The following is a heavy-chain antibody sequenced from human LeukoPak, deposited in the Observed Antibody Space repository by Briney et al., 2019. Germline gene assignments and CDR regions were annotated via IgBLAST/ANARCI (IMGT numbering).Heavy chain of an antibody. CDR3: AKGGSSYYPDY. V-gene: IGHV3-30*02. Sequence: PGGSLRLSCAASGFTFSDYGMHWVRQAPGKGLEWVVFIRYDGSETHYADSVKGRFTISRDNSRNTLYLQMNSLRTEDTAVYYCAKGGSSYYPDYWGQGTLVTVSS. J-gene: IGHJ4*02. CDR2: IRYDGSET. D-gene: IGHD3-10*01. CDR1: GFTFSDYG.